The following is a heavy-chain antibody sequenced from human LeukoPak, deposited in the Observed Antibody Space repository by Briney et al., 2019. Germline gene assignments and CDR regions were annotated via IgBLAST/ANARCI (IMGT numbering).Heavy chain of an antibody. J-gene: IGHJ4*02. D-gene: IGHD3-22*01. CDR3: ARSFYYYDTDY. Sequence: GGSLRLSCAASGFTFDNYNMNWVRQAPGKGLEWVSSISRSSSYIYYADSVKGRFTISRDNAKNSLFLQMNSLRAEDTAVYYCARSFYYYDTDYWGQGTLVTVSS. CDR1: GFTFDNYN. V-gene: IGHV3-21*01. CDR2: ISRSSSYI.